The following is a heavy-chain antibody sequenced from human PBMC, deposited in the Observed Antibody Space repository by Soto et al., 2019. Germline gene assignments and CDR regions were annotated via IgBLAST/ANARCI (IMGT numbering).Heavy chain of an antibody. CDR3: ASWLLREHAYDV. CDR1: GLTVSGKKY. J-gene: IGHJ3*01. CDR2: VYDVDGT. V-gene: IGHV3-53*01. Sequence: DVQLVESGGGLIQPGGSLRLSCAASGLTVSGKKYIAWVRQAPGKGLEWVSGVYDVDGTYYADSVKGRFTISRDTSKTIVFLEMNYLRPDDTAVYYCASWLLREHAYDVWGLGTTVTVSS. D-gene: IGHD1-26*01.